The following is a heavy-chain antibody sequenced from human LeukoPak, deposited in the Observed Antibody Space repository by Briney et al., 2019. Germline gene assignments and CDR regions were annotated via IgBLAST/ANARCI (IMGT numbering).Heavy chain of an antibody. Sequence: GGSLRLSCTASGVTLSNYAMHWVRRPPGRGLEWVAVISFDGTNKYYGDSVEGRFSVSRDNAKNSLYLQMNSLRAEDTALYYCTTLGYHLDSWGQGTLVTVSS. CDR1: GVTLSNYA. CDR2: ISFDGTNK. CDR3: TTLGYHLDS. D-gene: IGHD3-22*01. V-gene: IGHV3-30*04. J-gene: IGHJ4*02.